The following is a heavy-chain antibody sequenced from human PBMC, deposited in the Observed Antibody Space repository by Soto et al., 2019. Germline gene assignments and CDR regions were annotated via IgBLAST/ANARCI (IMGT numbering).Heavy chain of an antibody. V-gene: IGHV3-23*01. J-gene: IGHJ2*01. Sequence: EVQVLESGGGLVQPGGSLRLSCAASGFTFSTYAMSWVRQAPGKGLEWVSGISGSGGSTYYADSVKGRFTISRDNSKKTPVLQMSRLRAEDTAVYFCAKGGAARGMGYFALWGRGALVTVSS. CDR1: GFTFSTYA. CDR2: ISGSGGST. CDR3: AKGGAARGMGYFAL. D-gene: IGHD6-6*01.